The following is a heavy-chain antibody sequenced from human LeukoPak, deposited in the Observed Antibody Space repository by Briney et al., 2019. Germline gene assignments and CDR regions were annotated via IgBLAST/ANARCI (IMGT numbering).Heavy chain of an antibody. CDR3: AKGTYSSSRGLEYFQH. J-gene: IGHJ1*01. CDR1: GFTFSSYG. Sequence: GGSLRLSCAASGFTFSSYGMSWVRQAPGKGLEWVSAISGSGGSTYYADSVKGRFTISRDNSKNTLYLQMNSLRAEDTAVYYCAKGTYSSSRGLEYFQHWGQGTLVTVSS. D-gene: IGHD6-13*01. V-gene: IGHV3-23*01. CDR2: ISGSGGST.